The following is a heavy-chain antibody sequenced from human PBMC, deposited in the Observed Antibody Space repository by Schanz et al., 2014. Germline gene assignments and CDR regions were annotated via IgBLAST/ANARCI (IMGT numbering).Heavy chain of an antibody. V-gene: IGHV3-66*01. CDR3: ASPAISVAGRLADY. CDR2: IDYAGST. J-gene: IGHJ4*02. D-gene: IGHD6-19*01. CDR1: GFTVSANY. Sequence: EVQLVESGGGLVRPGGSLRLSCAVSGFTVSANYMIWVRQPPGKGLEWVSLIDYAGSTNYADSVKGRMTVSRDTSKNALFLQMNNLRAEDTAVYYCASPAISVAGRLADYWGQGILVAVSS.